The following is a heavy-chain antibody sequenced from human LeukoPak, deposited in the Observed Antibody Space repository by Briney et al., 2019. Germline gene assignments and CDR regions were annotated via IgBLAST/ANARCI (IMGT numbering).Heavy chain of an antibody. CDR2: IDPNNGVT. D-gene: IGHD5-24*01. J-gene: IGHJ4*02. CDR1: GYTFTVYS. V-gene: IGHV1-2*02. Sequence: GASVKVSCKASGYTFTVYSIHWMRQAPGQGLGWVGRIDPNNGVTDYAQKFQGRVTMTTDASISTAYMDLSWLTSGDTAVYFCAVSIQAPPIPTFDYWGQGTPVTVS. CDR3: AVSIQAPPIPTFDY.